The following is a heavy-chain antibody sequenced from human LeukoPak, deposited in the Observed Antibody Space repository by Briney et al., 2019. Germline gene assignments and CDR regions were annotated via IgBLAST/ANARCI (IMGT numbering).Heavy chain of an antibody. CDR2: ISGSGGST. J-gene: IGHJ4*01. CDR1: GFTFSSYA. CDR3: AKDGVDYYDSSGYYSPPH. D-gene: IGHD3-22*01. Sequence: GGSLRLSCAAPGFTFSSYAMSWVRQAPGKGLEWVSAISGSGGSTYYADSAKGRFTISRDNSKNTLYLQMNSLRAEDTAVYYCAKDGVDYYDSSGYYSPPHWGQGTLVTVSS. V-gene: IGHV3-23*01.